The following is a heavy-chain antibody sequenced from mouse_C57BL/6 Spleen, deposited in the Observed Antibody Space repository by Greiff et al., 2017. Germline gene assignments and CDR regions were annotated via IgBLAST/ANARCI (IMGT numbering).Heavy chain of an antibody. D-gene: IGHD2-12*01. CDR2: ISSGGSYT. J-gene: IGHJ1*03. CDR1: GFTFSSYG. V-gene: IGHV5-6*01. Sequence: EVKLVESGGDLVKPGGSLKLSCAASGFTFSSYGMSWVRQTPDKRLEWVATISSGGSYTYYPDSVKGRFTISRDNAKNTLYLQMSSLKSEDTAMYYCARHRYSNYSYWYFDVWGTGTTVTVSS. CDR3: ARHRYSNYSYWYFDV.